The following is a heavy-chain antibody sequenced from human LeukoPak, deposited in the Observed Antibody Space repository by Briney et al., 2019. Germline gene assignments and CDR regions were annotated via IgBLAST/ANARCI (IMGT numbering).Heavy chain of an antibody. V-gene: IGHV1-18*01. CDR2: ISAYNGNT. J-gene: IGHJ4*02. CDR3: AREGDDILTGSFNY. Sequence: GASVKVSCKASGYTFTSYGISWVRQAPGQGLEWMGWISAYNGNTNYAQKLQGRVTMTTDTSTSTAYMELRSLRSDDTAVYYCAREGDDILTGSFNYWGQGTLVTVSS. D-gene: IGHD3-9*01. CDR1: GYTFTSYG.